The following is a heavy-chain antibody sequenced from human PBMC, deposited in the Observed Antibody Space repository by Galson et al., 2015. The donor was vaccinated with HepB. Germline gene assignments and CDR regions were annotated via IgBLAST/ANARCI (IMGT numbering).Heavy chain of an antibody. Sequence: CAISEDSVSSRSSAWNWIRQSPSRGLEWLGRTYYRSKWYNDYAVSVKSRITINPDTSDNQFSLQLNSVTPEDTAVYYCARDPAWSGYGMDVWGQGTTVFVSS. D-gene: IGHD2-8*02. CDR3: ARDPAWSGYGMDV. CDR2: TYYRSKWYN. J-gene: IGHJ6*02. CDR1: EDSVSSRSSA. V-gene: IGHV6-1*01.